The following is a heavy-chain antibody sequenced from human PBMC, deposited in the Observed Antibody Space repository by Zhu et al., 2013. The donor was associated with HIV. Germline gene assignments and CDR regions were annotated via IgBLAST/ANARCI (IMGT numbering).Heavy chain of an antibody. CDR2: INSDGTTT. V-gene: IGHV3-74*01. J-gene: IGHJ6*03. D-gene: IGHD5-12*01. CDR3: VRDRSMATAQKNYMDV. Sequence: EVQLVESGGGLVQPGGSLTLSCAASGFTFSTYRMNWVRQDPGKGLVWVSGINSDGTTTSYADSVRGRFTISRDNTKNTLSVQMNSLRAEDSAVYYCVRDRSMATAQKNYMDVWGKGTTVTVTS. CDR1: GFTFSTYR.